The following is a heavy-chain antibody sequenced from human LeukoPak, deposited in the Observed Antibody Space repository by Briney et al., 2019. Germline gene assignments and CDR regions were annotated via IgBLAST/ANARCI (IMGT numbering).Heavy chain of an antibody. J-gene: IGHJ4*02. CDR3: AKGGSSGWYDEFDY. D-gene: IGHD6-19*01. V-gene: IGHV3-23*01. Sequence: GGSLRLSCAASGFIFSSYAMSWVRQAPGKGLQWVSGVSGSGGSTYYADSVKGRFTVSRDNSKNTLYPQMNHLRAEDSAVYYCAKGGSSGWYDEFDYWGQGTLVTVSS. CDR1: GFIFSSYA. CDR2: VSGSGGST.